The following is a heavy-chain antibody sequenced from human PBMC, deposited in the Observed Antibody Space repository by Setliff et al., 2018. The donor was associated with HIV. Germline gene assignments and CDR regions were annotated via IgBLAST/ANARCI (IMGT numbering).Heavy chain of an antibody. CDR3: ARESQQYYDILTGFNYYYGMDV. Sequence: PSETLSLTCTVSGGSISSHYWSWIRQPPGKGLEWIGGIYYSGSTNYNPSLRSRVTISVDTSKNQVSLRLTSVTSADTALYYCARESQQYYDILTGFNYYYGMDVWGRGITVTVSS. CDR2: IYYSGST. CDR1: GGSISSHY. D-gene: IGHD3-9*01. V-gene: IGHV4-59*11. J-gene: IGHJ6*02.